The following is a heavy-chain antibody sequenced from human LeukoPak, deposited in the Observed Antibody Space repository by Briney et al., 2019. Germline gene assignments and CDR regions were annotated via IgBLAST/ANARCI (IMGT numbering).Heavy chain of an antibody. CDR2: VNHSGST. CDR3: ASRSTMDV. V-gene: IGHV4-39*07. Sequence: SETLSLTCTGSGGSISSSSYYWSWIRQPPGKGLEWIGEVNHSGSTNYNPSLKSRVTISVDTSKNQFSLRLSSVTAADTAVYYCASRSTMDVWGLGTPVTVS. J-gene: IGHJ6*02. CDR1: GGSISSSSYY.